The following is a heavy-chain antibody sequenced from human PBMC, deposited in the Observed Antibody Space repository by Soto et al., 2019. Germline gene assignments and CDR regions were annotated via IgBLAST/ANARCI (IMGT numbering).Heavy chain of an antibody. CDR3: ARGEWLATIKPYFAY. D-gene: IGHD5-12*01. CDR2: IYYSGST. V-gene: IGHV4-59*01. CDR1: GVSIISYY. J-gene: IGHJ4*02. Sequence: SDTLSLTCTVPGVSIISYYWCWIRQSPGKGLEWIGYIYYSGSTNYNPSLKSRVAISLDTSKNQFSLMLSSVTAADTAVYYCARGEWLATIKPYFAYWGQGTLVTVSS.